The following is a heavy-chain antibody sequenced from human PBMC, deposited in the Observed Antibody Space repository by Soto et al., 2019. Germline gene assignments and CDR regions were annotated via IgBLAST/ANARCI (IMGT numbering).Heavy chain of an antibody. CDR3: ARVVYGSFDC. D-gene: IGHD3-10*01. Sequence: QVQLQESGPGLVKPSETLSLTCTVSGGSVSSGSSYWSWIRQPPGKGLDWIGHIFYSGSTNYNPSLRSRVTISVDTSKNQFSLKLSSVTAADTAVFYCARVVYGSFDCWGQGTLVTVSS. CDR2: IFYSGST. V-gene: IGHV4-61*01. CDR1: GGSVSSGSSY. J-gene: IGHJ4*02.